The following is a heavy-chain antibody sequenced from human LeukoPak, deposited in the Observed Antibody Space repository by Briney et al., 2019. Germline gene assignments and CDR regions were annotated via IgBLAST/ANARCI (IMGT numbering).Heavy chain of an antibody. CDR1: GGTVISGSYY. Sequence: PSETLSLTCTVSGGTVISGSYYWNWIRQPPGKTLEWIGYIYYSGSTNYNPSLKSRVTISVDTSKNQFSLKLSSVTAADTAVYYCARHSGDIVVVPAAPLYYWGQGTLVTVSS. V-gene: IGHV4-61*01. CDR2: IYYSGST. D-gene: IGHD2-2*01. J-gene: IGHJ4*02. CDR3: ARHSGDIVVVPAAPLYY.